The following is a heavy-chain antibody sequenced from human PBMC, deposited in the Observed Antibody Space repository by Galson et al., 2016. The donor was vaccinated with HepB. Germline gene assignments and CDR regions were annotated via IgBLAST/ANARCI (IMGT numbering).Heavy chain of an antibody. V-gene: IGHV3-23*01. CDR3: ARATMTKDLDY. D-gene: IGHD1-1*01. CDR2: ISPGRPNT. J-gene: IGHJ4*02. Sequence: SLRLSCAASGFAFSNSAMGWIRQVPGKGLEWVSTISPGRPNTHYADSVWSRFTISRDDAKDTVFLHMYSLRAEDTAVYYCARATMTKDLDYWGQGTLVSVSS. CDR1: GFAFSNSA.